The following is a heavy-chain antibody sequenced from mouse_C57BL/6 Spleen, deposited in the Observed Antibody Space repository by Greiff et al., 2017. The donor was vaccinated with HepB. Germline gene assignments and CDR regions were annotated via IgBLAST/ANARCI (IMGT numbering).Heavy chain of an antibody. CDR3: AGYYYGSSYWYFDV. V-gene: IGHV1-82*01. Sequence: VQRVESGPELVKPGASVKISCKASGYAFSSSWMNWVKQRPGKGLEWIGRIYPGDGDTNYNGKFKGKATLTADKSSSTAYMQLSSLTSEDSAVYFCAGYYYGSSYWYFDVWGTGTTVTVSS. D-gene: IGHD1-1*01. CDR2: IYPGDGDT. J-gene: IGHJ1*03. CDR1: GYAFSSSW.